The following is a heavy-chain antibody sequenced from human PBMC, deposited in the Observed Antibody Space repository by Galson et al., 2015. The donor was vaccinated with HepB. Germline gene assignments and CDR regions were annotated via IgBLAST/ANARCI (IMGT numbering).Heavy chain of an antibody. Sequence: SVKVSCKASGYTFTRYYLHWVRRAPGQGLEWIGIINPSGGSTDYAQKFQGRVTMTRDKSTSTVYVELSSLKYEDTAVYYCTRDRYEGDSYAGEYGMDVWGQGTTVTVSS. CDR3: TRDRYEGDSYAGEYGMDV. CDR1: GYTFTRYY. CDR2: INPSGGST. J-gene: IGHJ6*02. V-gene: IGHV1-46*01. D-gene: IGHD3-16*01.